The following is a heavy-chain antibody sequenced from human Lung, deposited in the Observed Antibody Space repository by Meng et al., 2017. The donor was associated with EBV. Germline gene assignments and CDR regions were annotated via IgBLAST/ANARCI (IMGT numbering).Heavy chain of an antibody. D-gene: IGHD1-26*01. J-gene: IGHJ4*02. Sequence: QVQLQRWGAGLLKPSEALSLTCAVYGGSFSGSFSGYYWSWIRQAPGKGLEWIGEINDSGSTDYNPSLKSRLTISVDRSKSQFSLELSSVTAADTAVYYCARSTFDYWGQGTLVTVFS. CDR1: GGSFSGSFSGYY. V-gene: IGHV4-34*01. CDR2: INDSGST. CDR3: ARSTFDY.